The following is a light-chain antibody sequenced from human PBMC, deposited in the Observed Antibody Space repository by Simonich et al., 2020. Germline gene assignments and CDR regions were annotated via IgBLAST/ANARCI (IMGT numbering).Light chain of an antibody. Sequence: DIVMTQSPDSLAVSLGERATIHCKSNQSVLYSSNNKNYLAWYQQKPGQPPKLLISWASTREAGVPDRFSGSGSGTDFTLTISSLQAEDVAVYYCQQYYSTPLTFGGGTKVEIK. CDR2: WAS. CDR1: QSVLYSSNNKNY. CDR3: QQYYSTPLT. J-gene: IGKJ4*01. V-gene: IGKV4-1*01.